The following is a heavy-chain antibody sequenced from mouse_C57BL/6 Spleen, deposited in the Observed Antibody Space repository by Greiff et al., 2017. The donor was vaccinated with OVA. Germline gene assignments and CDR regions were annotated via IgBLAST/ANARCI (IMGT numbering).Heavy chain of an antibody. Sequence: QVQLKESGAELARPGASVKLSCKASGYTFTSYGMRWVQQRTGQGLEWIGEIYPRSGNTSYNEKFKGKAKLTADKSSSTAYMELRSLTSEDSAVDFCARFPTYGLYYAMDYWGQGTSVTVSS. V-gene: IGHV1-81*01. J-gene: IGHJ4*01. CDR2: IYPRSGNT. CDR3: ARFPTYGLYYAMDY. D-gene: IGHD1-2*01. CDR1: GYTFTSYG.